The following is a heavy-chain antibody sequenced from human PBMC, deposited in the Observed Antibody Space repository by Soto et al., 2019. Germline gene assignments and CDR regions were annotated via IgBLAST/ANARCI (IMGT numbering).Heavy chain of an antibody. CDR1: GYSVTNYW. V-gene: IGHV5-51*01. D-gene: IGHD2-21*01. CDR3: ARLVNIFDFDY. Sequence: XESLKISCKGSGYSVTNYWIGWVRQMPGKGLEWMGIIYPGDSDTRYSPSFQGQVTISADKSISTAYLQWSSLKASDTAMYYCARLVNIFDFDYWGQGTLVTVSS. J-gene: IGHJ4*02. CDR2: IYPGDSDT.